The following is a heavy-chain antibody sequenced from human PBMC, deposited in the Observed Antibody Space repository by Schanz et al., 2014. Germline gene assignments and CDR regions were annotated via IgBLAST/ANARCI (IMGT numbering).Heavy chain of an antibody. Sequence: EVQLVESGGGLVKPGGSLRLSCAASGFTFNNFNMNWVRQAPGKGLEWVSSISSSGSSIYYADSVKGRFTISRDNANNSLFLLMNSLRAEDTAVYYCASDYNYFETEAPWGQGTLVTVSS. J-gene: IGHJ5*02. CDR2: ISSSGSSI. CDR3: ASDYNYFETEAP. CDR1: GFTFNNFN. D-gene: IGHD3-16*01. V-gene: IGHV3-21*06.